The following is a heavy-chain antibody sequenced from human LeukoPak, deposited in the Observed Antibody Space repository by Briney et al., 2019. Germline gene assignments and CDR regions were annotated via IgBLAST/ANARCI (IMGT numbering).Heavy chain of an antibody. J-gene: IGHJ4*02. Sequence: GRSLRLSCAASGFTFDDYAVHWVRQAPGKGLEWVSGISWNSGSIGYADSVKGRFTISRDNAKNSLYLQMNSLRAEDMALYYCAKDHGYSYGRGFDYWGQGTLVTVSS. D-gene: IGHD5-18*01. CDR1: GFTFDDYA. CDR3: AKDHGYSYGRGFDY. V-gene: IGHV3-9*03. CDR2: ISWNSGSI.